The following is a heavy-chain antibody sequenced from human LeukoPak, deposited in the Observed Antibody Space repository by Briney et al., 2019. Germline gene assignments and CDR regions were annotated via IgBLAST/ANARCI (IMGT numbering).Heavy chain of an antibody. CDR3: ARGRRIQWFEFDY. V-gene: IGHV1-69*13. D-gene: IGHD5-12*01. CDR2: IIPIFGTA. J-gene: IGHJ4*02. CDR1: GGTFSSYA. Sequence: SVKVSCKASGGTFSSYAISWVRQAPGQGLEWMGGIIPIFGTANYAQKFQGRVTITADESTSTAYMELSSLRSEDTAVYYCARGRRIQWFEFDYWGQGTLVTVSS.